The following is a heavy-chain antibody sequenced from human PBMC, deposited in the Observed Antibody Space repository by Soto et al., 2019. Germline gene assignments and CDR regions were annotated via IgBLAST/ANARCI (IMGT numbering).Heavy chain of an antibody. CDR3: AKDLQFSGWLSAQTFDY. CDR2: ISGSDGST. J-gene: IGHJ4*02. V-gene: IGHV3-23*01. Sequence: EVQLLESGGGLVQPGGSLRLSCAVSGFTFNSHAMSWVRQAPGKGLECVSTISGSDGSTNYADSVKDRFTISRDKSKSTLYLQMTSLRAEDTAVYYCAKDLQFSGWLSAQTFDYWGQGTQVTVSS. CDR1: GFTFNSHA. D-gene: IGHD6-19*01.